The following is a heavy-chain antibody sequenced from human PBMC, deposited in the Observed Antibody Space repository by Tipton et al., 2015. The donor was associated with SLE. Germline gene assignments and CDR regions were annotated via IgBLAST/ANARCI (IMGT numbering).Heavy chain of an antibody. Sequence: QSGAEVKKPGESLKISCKTSGYSFSSYSIAWVRQMPGKGLEYMGIIYPGDSDTRYSPSFQGRVTISADKSTSTAYLQWSSLEASDSAIYCCARQVAKRRTWFVPWALGTLVTVSS. D-gene: IGHD2-15*01. CDR3: ARQVAKRRTWFVP. CDR2: IYPGDSDT. J-gene: IGHJ5*02. V-gene: IGHV5-51*01. CDR1: GYSFSSYS.